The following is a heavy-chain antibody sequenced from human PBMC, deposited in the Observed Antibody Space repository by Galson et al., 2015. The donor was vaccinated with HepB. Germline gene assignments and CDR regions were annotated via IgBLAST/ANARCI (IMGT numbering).Heavy chain of an antibody. V-gene: IGHV3-48*02. CDR3: AGLEQQLVRYHQNYFQH. CDR1: GFTFSSYS. D-gene: IGHD6-13*01. J-gene: IGHJ1*01. CDR2: ISGGSGTI. Sequence: SLRLSCAASGFTFSSYSMHWVRQAPGKGLEWISYISGGSGTIYYEDSVKGRFTIARNNAKNSLYLQMNSLRDDDTAVYYCAGLEQQLVRYHQNYFQHWGQGTLVTVSS.